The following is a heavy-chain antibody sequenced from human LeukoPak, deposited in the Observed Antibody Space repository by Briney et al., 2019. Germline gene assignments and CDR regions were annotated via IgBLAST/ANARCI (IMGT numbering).Heavy chain of an antibody. D-gene: IGHD3-10*01. V-gene: IGHV4-59*01. CDR2: IFSSGST. J-gene: IGHJ5*02. CDR1: GGSITGYY. Sequence: PSETLSLTCTVSGGSITGYYWSWIRQPPGKGLEWIGYIFSSGSTKYNPSLQSRVTISVDTSKNQSSLKLNSVTAADTAVYYCATYVSGTPNWFDPWGQGTLVTVSS. CDR3: ATYVSGTPNWFDP.